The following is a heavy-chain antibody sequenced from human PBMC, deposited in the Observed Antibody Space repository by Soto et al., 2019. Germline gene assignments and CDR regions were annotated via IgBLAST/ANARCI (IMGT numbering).Heavy chain of an antibody. CDR1: GFTFNNAC. V-gene: IGHV3-15*01. CDR2: IKSKTDGGTT. D-gene: IGHD2-15*01. CDR3: TKVTYSSEGLDD. Sequence: PXGSLRVPCAASGFTFNNACMSWVRQAPGKGLDWVGRIKSKTDGGTTDYAAPVKGRFSISRDDSKNTLYLQMNSMKADDTAVYYCTKVTYSSEGLDDWGQGTLVTVSS. J-gene: IGHJ4*02.